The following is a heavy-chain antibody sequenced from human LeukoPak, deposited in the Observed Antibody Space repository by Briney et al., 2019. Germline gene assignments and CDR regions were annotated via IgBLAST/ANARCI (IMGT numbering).Heavy chain of an antibody. V-gene: IGHV3-11*01. D-gene: IGHD2-15*01. Sequence: GGSLRLSCAASGFTFSSYAMSWIRQAPGKGLEWVSYISSSGSTIYYADSVKGRFTISRDNAKNSLYLQMNSLRAEDTAVYYCARDMAKVVVAATYYYYGMDVWGQGTTVTVSS. J-gene: IGHJ6*02. CDR2: ISSSGSTI. CDR3: ARDMAKVVVAATYYYYGMDV. CDR1: GFTFSSYA.